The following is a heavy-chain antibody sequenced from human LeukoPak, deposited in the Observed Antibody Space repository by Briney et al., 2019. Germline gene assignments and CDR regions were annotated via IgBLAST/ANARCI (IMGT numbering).Heavy chain of an antibody. CDR3: AKIKDSRTSGSYSDY. Sequence: GGSLRLSCAASGFTFSSYAMSWVRQAPGKGLEWVSAISGSGGSTYYADSVKGRFTNSRDNSKNTLYLQMNSLRAEDTAVYYCAKIKDSRTSGSYSDYWGQGTLVTVSS. J-gene: IGHJ4*02. V-gene: IGHV3-23*01. CDR1: GFTFSSYA. CDR2: ISGSGGST. D-gene: IGHD3-10*01.